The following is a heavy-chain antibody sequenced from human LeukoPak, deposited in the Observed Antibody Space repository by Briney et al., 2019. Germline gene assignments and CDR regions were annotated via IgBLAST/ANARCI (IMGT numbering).Heavy chain of an antibody. D-gene: IGHD3-10*01. V-gene: IGHV4-59*12. CDR2: IYYSGTT. CDR3: TKSDGYGLIRI. J-gene: IGHJ3*02. CDR1: NGSISSYY. Sequence: SETLSLTCTVSNGSISSYYWSWIRQPPGKGLEWIGYIYYSGTTNYNPSLRSRVIISVDTSKNQFSLKVISMTAADTAAYYCTKSDGYGLIRICGRGTMVTVPS.